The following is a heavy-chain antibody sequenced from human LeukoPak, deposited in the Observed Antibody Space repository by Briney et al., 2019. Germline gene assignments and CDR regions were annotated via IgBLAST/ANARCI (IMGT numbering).Heavy chain of an antibody. V-gene: IGHV3-30-3*01. CDR3: ARDLLSIVATIGPMLGPYDY. D-gene: IGHD5-12*01. CDR2: ISYDGSNK. J-gene: IGHJ4*02. CDR1: GFTVSSNY. Sequence: PGGSLRLSCAASGFTVSSNYMSWVRQAPGKGLEWVAVISYDGSNKYYADSVKGRFTISRDNSKNTLYLQMNSLRAEDTAVYYCARDLLSIVATIGPMLGPYDYWGQGTLVTVSS.